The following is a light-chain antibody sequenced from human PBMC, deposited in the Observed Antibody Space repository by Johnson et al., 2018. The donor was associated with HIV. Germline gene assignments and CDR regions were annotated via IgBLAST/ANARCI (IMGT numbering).Light chain of an antibody. Sequence: QSVLTQPPSVSAAPGQKVTISCSGSSSNIGNNYVSWYQQLPGTAPKLLIYENNKRPSGIPDRFSASKSGTSATLGITGLQTGDAADYYCGTWDSSLSAYVFGTGTKVTVI. CDR3: GTWDSSLSAYV. V-gene: IGLV1-51*02. CDR1: SSNIGNNY. J-gene: IGLJ1*01. CDR2: ENN.